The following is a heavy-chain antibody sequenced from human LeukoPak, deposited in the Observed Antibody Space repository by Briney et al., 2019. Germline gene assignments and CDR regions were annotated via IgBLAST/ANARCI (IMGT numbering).Heavy chain of an antibody. CDR1: GFTFSSYS. Sequence: PGGSLRLSCAASGFTFSSYSMSWVRQAPGKGLEWVSSINSSSSYIYYADSVKGRFTISRDNAKNSLYLQMNSLRAEDTAVYYCIRANYDSSGYYSYAEYFQRWGQGTLVTVSS. D-gene: IGHD3-22*01. CDR2: INSSSSYI. V-gene: IGHV3-21*01. J-gene: IGHJ1*01. CDR3: IRANYDSSGYYSYAEYFQR.